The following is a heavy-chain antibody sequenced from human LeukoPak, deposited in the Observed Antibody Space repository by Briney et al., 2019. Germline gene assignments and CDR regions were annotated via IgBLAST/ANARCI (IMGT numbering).Heavy chain of an antibody. J-gene: IGHJ6*02. CDR1: GSSFTSYW. CDR3: ARHAGGYCSSTSCYSYYYGMDV. V-gene: IGHV5-51*01. CDR2: IYPGDSDT. D-gene: IGHD2-2*01. Sequence: GESLKFSCKGSGSSFTSYWIGWVRQMHGKGLGWLGIIYPGDSDTRYSSSFQGQVTNSADKYISTAYLQWSSLKASDTAMYYCARHAGGYCSSTSCYSYYYGMDVWGQGTTVTVSS.